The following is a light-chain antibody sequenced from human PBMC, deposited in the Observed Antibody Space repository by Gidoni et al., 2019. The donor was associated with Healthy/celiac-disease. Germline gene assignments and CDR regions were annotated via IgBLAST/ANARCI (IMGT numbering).Light chain of an antibody. CDR1: QGISSY. CDR3: QRLGT. V-gene: IGKV1-9*01. J-gene: IGKJ3*01. Sequence: DLQLTQSPSFLSASVGDRVTITCRASQGISSYLAWYQQKPGKAPKLLIYAASTLQSGVPSRFSGSGSGTKFTLTISSLQPEDFATYYCQRLGTFGPGTKVDIK. CDR2: AAS.